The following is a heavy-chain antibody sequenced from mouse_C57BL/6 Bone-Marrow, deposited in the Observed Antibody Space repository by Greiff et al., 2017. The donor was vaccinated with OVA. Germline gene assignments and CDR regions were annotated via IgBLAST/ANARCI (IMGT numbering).Heavy chain of an antibody. CDR2: IRSKSNNYAT. CDR1: GFSFNTYA. CDR3: VRQVSNWDEGFAY. Sequence: EVKLVESGGGLVQPKGSLKLSCAASGFSFNTYAMNWVRQAPGKGLEWVARIRSKSNNYATYYADSVKDRFTISRDDSESMLYLQMNNLKTEDTAMYYCVRQVSNWDEGFAYWGQGTLVTVSA. V-gene: IGHV10-1*01. D-gene: IGHD4-1*02. J-gene: IGHJ3*01.